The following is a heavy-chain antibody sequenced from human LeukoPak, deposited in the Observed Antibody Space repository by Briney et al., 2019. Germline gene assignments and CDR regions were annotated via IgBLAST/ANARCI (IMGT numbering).Heavy chain of an antibody. D-gene: IGHD1-26*01. V-gene: IGHV3-7*01. Sequence: GGSLRLSCAVSGFTFSNYWMSWVRQGPGKGLEWVANINLDGRQKYYVDSVKGRFTISRDNAKNSVYLQMNSLRAEDTAVYYCVRDSAEWALDHWGQGTLVTVSS. CDR1: GFTFSNYW. CDR2: INLDGRQK. CDR3: VRDSAEWALDH. J-gene: IGHJ4*02.